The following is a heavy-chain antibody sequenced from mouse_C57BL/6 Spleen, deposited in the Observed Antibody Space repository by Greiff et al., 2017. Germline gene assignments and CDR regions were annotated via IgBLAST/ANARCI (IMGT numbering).Heavy chain of an antibody. CDR2: IDPSDSYT. D-gene: IGHD2-5*01. V-gene: IGHV1-50*01. Sequence: VQLQQSGAELVKPGASVKLSCKASGYTFTSYWMQWVKQRPGQGLEWIGEIDPSDSYTNYNQKFKGKATLTVDTSSSTAYMQLSSLTSEDSAVYYGARSGYCSNYVAFDYWGQGTTLTVSA. CDR3: ARSGYCSNYVAFDY. J-gene: IGHJ2*01. CDR1: GYTFTSYW.